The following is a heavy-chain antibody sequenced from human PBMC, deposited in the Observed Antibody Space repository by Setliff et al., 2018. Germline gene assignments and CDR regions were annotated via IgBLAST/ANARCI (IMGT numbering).Heavy chain of an antibody. D-gene: IGHD6-19*01. J-gene: IGHJ6*03. CDR3: AREQWLDPPGYYYMDV. CDR2: IYYSGST. V-gene: IGHV4-59*12. Sequence: SETLSLTCTVSGGSISNYYWSWIRQPAGKGLEWIGYIYYSGSTYYNPSLKSRVTISVDTSKNQFSLKLSSVTAADMAVYYCAREQWLDPPGYYYMDVWAKGTTVTVSS. CDR1: GGSISNYY.